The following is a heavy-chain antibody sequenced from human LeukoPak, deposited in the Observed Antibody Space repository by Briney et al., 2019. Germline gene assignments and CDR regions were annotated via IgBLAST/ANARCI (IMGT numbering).Heavy chain of an antibody. J-gene: IGHJ6*04. V-gene: IGHV4-34*01. CDR2: INHSGST. CDR1: GGSFSADY. CDR3: AKGPPPYYYYFMDV. Sequence: SETLSLTCTVSGGSFSADYWSWIRQPPGKGLEWLGEINHSGSTSYNPSLKGRVTISIDTSKNQFSLQLSSVTAADTAVYYCAKGPPPYYYYFMDVWGRGTTVAVSS.